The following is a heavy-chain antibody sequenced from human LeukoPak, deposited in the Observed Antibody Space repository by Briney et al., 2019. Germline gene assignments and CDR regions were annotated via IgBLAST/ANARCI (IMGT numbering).Heavy chain of an antibody. J-gene: IGHJ4*02. CDR3: VRGQWGFDY. D-gene: IGHD1-26*01. CDR2: SHYSEST. V-gene: IGHV4-59*01. Sequence: PSGTLSLTSSVSRGSTSSYYWSWIRQTPEKGLEWIGYSHYSESTKYNPPLKSRVTISVDTSMNQISLKLSSVTAADTAVYYCVRGQWGFDYWGQGTLVTVS. CDR1: RGSTSSYY.